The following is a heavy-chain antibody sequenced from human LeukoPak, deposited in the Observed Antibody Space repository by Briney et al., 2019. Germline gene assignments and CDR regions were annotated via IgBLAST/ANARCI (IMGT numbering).Heavy chain of an antibody. D-gene: IGHD2-15*01. J-gene: IGHJ3*02. CDR1: GFTFSSYA. CDR2: ISYDGSNK. V-gene: IGHV3-30-3*02. Sequence: GSLRLSCAASGFTFSSYAMHWVRQAPGKGLEWVAVISYDGSNKYYADSVKGRFTISRDNSKNTLYLQMNSLRAEDTAVYYCAKDLGYCSGGSCRYLVSDSSGAFDIWAKGQWSPSLQ. CDR3: AKDLGYCSGGSCRYLVSDSSGAFDI.